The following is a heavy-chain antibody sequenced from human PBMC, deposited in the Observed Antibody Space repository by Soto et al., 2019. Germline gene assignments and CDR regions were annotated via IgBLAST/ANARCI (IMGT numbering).Heavy chain of an antibody. Sequence: QVQLQQWGAGLLKPSETLSLTCAVSGGSFSDYYWSWIRQPPGKGLEWIGEINHSGSTNYNTYLNSRVTMSVDKSKSHFSLKLRSVNAADTAVYYCARARRLLWVGGFPLDDWGQGTLVTVSS. D-gene: IGHD3-10*01. J-gene: IGHJ4*02. V-gene: IGHV4-34*01. CDR2: INHSGST. CDR1: GGSFSDYY. CDR3: ARARRLLWVGGFPLDD.